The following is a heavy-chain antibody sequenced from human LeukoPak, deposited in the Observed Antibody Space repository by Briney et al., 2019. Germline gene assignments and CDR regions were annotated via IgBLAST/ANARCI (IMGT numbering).Heavy chain of an antibody. J-gene: IGHJ4*02. CDR3: AMTIAAAVYYFDY. CDR2: INPNSGGT. D-gene: IGHD6-13*01. Sequence: ASVKVSCKASGYTFISYYIHWVRQAPGQGLEWMGWINPNSGGTNYAQKFQGRVTMTRDTSISTAYMELSRLRSDDTAVYYCAMTIAAAVYYFDYWGQGTLVTVSS. CDR1: GYTFISYY. V-gene: IGHV1-2*02.